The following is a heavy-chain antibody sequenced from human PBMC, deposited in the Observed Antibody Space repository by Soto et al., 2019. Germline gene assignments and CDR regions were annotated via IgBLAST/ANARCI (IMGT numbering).Heavy chain of an antibody. CDR3: ARAGRRFGEIRGNWFDP. Sequence: ASVKVSCKASGYTFTSYGISWVRQAPGQGLEWMGWISAYNGNTNYAQKLQGRVTMTTDTSTSTAYMELRSLRSDDTAVYYCARAGRRFGEIRGNWFDPWGQGNLVTVSS. V-gene: IGHV1-18*01. J-gene: IGHJ5*02. D-gene: IGHD3-10*01. CDR2: ISAYNGNT. CDR1: GYTFTSYG.